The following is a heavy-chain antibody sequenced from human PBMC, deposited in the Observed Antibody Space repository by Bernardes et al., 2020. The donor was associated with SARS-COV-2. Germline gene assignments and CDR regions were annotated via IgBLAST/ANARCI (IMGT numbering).Heavy chain of an antibody. CDR3: AAIGY. CDR2: ISAYNGNT. J-gene: IGHJ4*02. D-gene: IGHD2-2*01. CDR1: GYTFTSYG. Sequence: ASVKVSCKASGYTFTSYGISWVRQAPGQGLEWMGWISAYNGNTNYAQKLQGRVTMTTDTSTSTAYMELRSRACITVRVRIPAAIGYWGQGTLVTVSS. V-gene: IGHV1-18*01.